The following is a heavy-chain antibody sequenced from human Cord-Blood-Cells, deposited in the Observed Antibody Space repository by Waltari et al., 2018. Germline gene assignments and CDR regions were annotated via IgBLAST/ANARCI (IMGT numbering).Heavy chain of an antibody. Sequence: EVQLVESGGGLVKPGGSLRLSCAASGSTVSSYSMNWVRQAPGKGLEWVSSMSSSSSYIYYADSVKGRFTISRDNAKNSLYLQMNSLRAEDTAVYYCASDPQGSSSWAFDIWGQGTMVTVSS. J-gene: IGHJ3*02. CDR1: GSTVSSYS. CDR3: ASDPQGSSSWAFDI. D-gene: IGHD6-6*01. V-gene: IGHV3-21*01. CDR2: MSSSSSYI.